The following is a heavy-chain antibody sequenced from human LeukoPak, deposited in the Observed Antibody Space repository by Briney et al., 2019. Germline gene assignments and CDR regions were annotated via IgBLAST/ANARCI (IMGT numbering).Heavy chain of an antibody. V-gene: IGHV1-18*01. D-gene: IGHD3-10*01. CDR3: AREYGSGSYTGIDY. J-gene: IGHJ4*02. CDR1: GYTFINHG. Sequence: ASVKVSCKASGYTFINHGITWVRQAPGQGLEWMGWISAYNSAYNGDTHYAQKLQGRVTMTTDTSTNTGYMELRSLRSDDTAVYYCAREYGSGSYTGIDYWGQGTLVTVSS. CDR2: ISAYNSAYNGDT.